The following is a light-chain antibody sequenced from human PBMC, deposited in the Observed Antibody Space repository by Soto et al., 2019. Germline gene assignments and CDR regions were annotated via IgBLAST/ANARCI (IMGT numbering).Light chain of an antibody. CDR1: QSVSSN. CDR2: GAS. CDR3: QQSNNWPWT. Sequence: EIVMTQSPATLSVSPGERATLSCRASQSVSSNLAWYQQKPGQAPRLLIYGASTRATGIPARFSGSGSGTEFTLTISSLQSEDLAVYYCQQSNNWPWTFGQGTKLEIK. J-gene: IGKJ2*01. V-gene: IGKV3-15*01.